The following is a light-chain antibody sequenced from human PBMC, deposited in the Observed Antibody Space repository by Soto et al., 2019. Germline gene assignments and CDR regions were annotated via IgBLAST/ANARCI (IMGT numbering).Light chain of an antibody. V-gene: IGKV3-15*01. CDR2: AAS. CDR1: QSVSSN. CDR3: QHYNSWPPA. Sequence: DIVMTQSPVTLSVSPGESATITCRASQSVSSNLAWYQQKPGQAPRLLIYAASTRATGIPARFSGSGSGTGFTLTISSLQSEDFADYYCQHYNSWPPAFGQGTKVEI. J-gene: IGKJ1*01.